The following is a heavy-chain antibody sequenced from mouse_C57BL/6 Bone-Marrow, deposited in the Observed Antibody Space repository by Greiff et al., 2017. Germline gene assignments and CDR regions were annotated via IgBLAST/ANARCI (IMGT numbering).Heavy chain of an antibody. CDR1: GFNIKDDY. D-gene: IGHD1-1*01. CDR3: TSYYYGSSYFDY. J-gene: IGHJ2*01. V-gene: IGHV14-4*01. Sequence: DVKLVESGAELVRPGASVKLSCTASGFNIKDDYMHWVKQRPERGLEWIGWIDPENGDTEYASKFQGKATITADTSSNTAYLQLSSLTSEDTAVYYCTSYYYGSSYFDYWGQGTTLTVSS. CDR2: IDPENGDT.